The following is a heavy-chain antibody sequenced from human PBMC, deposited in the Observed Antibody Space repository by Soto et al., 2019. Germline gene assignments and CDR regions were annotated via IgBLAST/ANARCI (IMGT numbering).Heavy chain of an antibody. Sequence: GSLRLSCAASGFTFSRYAMSWVRQAPGKGLEWVSAISGSGGSTYYADSMKGRFTMSRDNSKSTLYLQMNSLRVEDTAVYYCTKRRNVLRFLEWSSGMEVWGQGTTVTVSS. CDR3: TKRRNVLRFLEWSSGMEV. CDR2: ISGSGGST. J-gene: IGHJ6*02. V-gene: IGHV3-23*01. CDR1: GFTFSRYA. D-gene: IGHD3-3*01.